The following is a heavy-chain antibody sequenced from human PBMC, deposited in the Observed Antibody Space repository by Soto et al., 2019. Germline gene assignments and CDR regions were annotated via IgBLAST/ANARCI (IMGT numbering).Heavy chain of an antibody. CDR3: ARGASPLIAY. J-gene: IGHJ4*02. D-gene: IGHD1-26*01. V-gene: IGHV1-3*01. CDR1: GYTYTSYS. CDR2: INAGNGNT. Sequence: GAPVKVTCKAPGYTYTSYSLHSLRHAPGQRLEWMGWINAGNGNTKYSQKFQGRVTITRDTSASTAYMEVSSLRSEDTAVYYCARGASPLIAYWGQGTLVTVSS.